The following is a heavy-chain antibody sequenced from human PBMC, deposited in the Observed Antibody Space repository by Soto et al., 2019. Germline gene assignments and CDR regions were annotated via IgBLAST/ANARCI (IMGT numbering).Heavy chain of an antibody. D-gene: IGHD6-19*01. CDR3: VKDAARTDGWYYFDH. Sequence: AGCLRLSCAASGFSFSTYAMGWVRQAPGNGLEWVSVLSNSGGDRYCADSLKGRFTISRDNSENTLYLQVSSLRVEDTAIYYCVKDAARTDGWYYFDHWGQGTLVTVSS. CDR2: LSNSGGDR. J-gene: IGHJ4*02. CDR1: GFSFSTYA. V-gene: IGHV3-23*01.